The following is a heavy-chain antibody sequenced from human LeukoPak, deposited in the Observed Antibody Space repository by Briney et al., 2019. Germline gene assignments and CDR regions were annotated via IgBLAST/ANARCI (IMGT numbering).Heavy chain of an antibody. CDR3: ARARQQRAYYFDY. CDR2: IYYSGST. CDR1: GGSISSYY. V-gene: IGHV4-59*01. J-gene: IGHJ4*02. Sequence: SETLALTCSVSGGSISSYYWSWIRQPPGKGLEWIGYIYYSGSTNYNPSLKSRVTISVDTSKNQFSLKLSSVTAADTAVYYCARARQQRAYYFDYWGQGTLVTVSS. D-gene: IGHD6-13*01.